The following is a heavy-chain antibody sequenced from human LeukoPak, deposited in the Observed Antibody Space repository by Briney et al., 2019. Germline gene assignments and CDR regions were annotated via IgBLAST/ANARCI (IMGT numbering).Heavy chain of an antibody. Sequence: PGGSLRLSCAASGFTFNTYWMSWVRQTPGEGLEWLANIKPDGSDQYYVDSMRGRFTISRDNAENSLYLQMNSLRAEDTAVYYCARALYTSGWYPDYFDFWGQGTLVTVSS. CDR1: GFTFNTYW. CDR3: ARALYTSGWYPDYFDF. CDR2: IKPDGSDQ. V-gene: IGHV3-7*04. D-gene: IGHD6-19*01. J-gene: IGHJ4*02.